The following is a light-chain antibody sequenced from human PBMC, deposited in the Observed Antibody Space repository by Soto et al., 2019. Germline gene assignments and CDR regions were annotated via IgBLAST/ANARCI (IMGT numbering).Light chain of an antibody. J-gene: IGKJ1*01. CDR3: QQYNNWPPWT. Sequence: TLSPGTLSLSPGERATLSCRASQSVSYTYLAWYQQKPGQPPRLLIYGASTRATGIPARFSGSGSGTEFTLTISSLQSEDFAVYYCQQYNNWPPWTFGQGTKVDIK. CDR1: QSVSYTY. V-gene: IGKV3-15*01. CDR2: GAS.